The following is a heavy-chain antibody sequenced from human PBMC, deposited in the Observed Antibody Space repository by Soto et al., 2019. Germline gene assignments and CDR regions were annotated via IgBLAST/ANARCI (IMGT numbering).Heavy chain of an antibody. CDR3: ARGDCKTSCYIGF. J-gene: IGHJ4*02. CDR1: GFGFSNYE. Sequence: EVQLVESGGGWVQPGGSLRLSCAASGFGFSNYEMNWVRQAPGKGLEWVSYITSSGGATMYADSVKGRFTISRDNAKDSLYLQMNSLRVEDTAVYYCARGDCKTSCYIGFWGQGALVTVSS. V-gene: IGHV3-48*03. CDR2: ITSSGGAT. D-gene: IGHD2-2*02.